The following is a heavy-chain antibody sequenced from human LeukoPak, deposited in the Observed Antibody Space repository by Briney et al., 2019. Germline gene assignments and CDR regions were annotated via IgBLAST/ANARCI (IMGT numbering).Heavy chain of an antibody. J-gene: IGHJ4*02. CDR3: AKDPSLHSMAWLDY. Sequence: GGSLRLSCAASGFTFSSYGMHWVRQAPGKGLEWVAVISYDGSNKYYADSVKGRFTISRDNSKNTLYLQMNSLRAEDTAVYYCAKDPSLHSMAWLDYWGQGTLVTVSS. V-gene: IGHV3-30*18. CDR1: GFTFSSYG. D-gene: IGHD3-3*02. CDR2: ISYDGSNK.